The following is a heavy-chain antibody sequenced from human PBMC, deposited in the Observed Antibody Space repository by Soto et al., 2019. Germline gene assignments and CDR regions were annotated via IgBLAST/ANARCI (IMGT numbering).Heavy chain of an antibody. CDR2: IWYDGSNK. D-gene: IGHD1-26*01. J-gene: IGHJ6*02. V-gene: IGHV3-33*01. CDR3: ARDEGDGYYYYGMDV. CDR1: GFTFSSYG. Sequence: LRLSCAASGFTFSSYGMHWVRQAPGKGLEWVAVIWYDGSNKYYADSVKGRFTISRDNSKNTLYLQMNSLRAEDTAVYYCARDEGDGYYYYGMDVWGQGTTVTVSS.